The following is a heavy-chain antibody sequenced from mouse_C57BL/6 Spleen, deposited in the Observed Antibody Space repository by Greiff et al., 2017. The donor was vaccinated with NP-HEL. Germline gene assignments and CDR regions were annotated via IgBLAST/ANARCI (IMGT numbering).Heavy chain of an antibody. CDR2: IRSKSNNYAT. Sequence: EVQGVESGGGLVQPKGSLKLSCAASGFSFNTYAMNWVRQAPGKGLEWVARIRSKSNNYATYYADSVKDRFTISRDDSESMLYLQMNNLKTEDTAMYYCVRHVDYDGFAYWGQGTLVTVSA. CDR3: VRHVDYDGFAY. CDR1: GFSFNTYA. J-gene: IGHJ3*01. V-gene: IGHV10-1*01. D-gene: IGHD2-4*01.